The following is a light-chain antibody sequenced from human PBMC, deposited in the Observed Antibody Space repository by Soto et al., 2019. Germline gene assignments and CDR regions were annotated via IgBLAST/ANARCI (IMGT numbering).Light chain of an antibody. J-gene: IGKJ5*01. CDR2: GAS. CDR3: QQYGNSPPSK. V-gene: IGKV3-20*01. CDR1: QSVSSSY. Sequence: EIVLTQSPGTLSLSPGERATLSCRASQSVSSSYLAWYQQKPGQAPRLLINGASSRATGIPDRFSGSGSGTDFTLTISRLEPEDFAVYYCQQYGNSPPSKFGQGTRLEIK.